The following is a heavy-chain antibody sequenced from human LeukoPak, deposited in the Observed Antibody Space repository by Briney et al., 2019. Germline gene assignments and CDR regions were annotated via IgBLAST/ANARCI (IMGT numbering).Heavy chain of an antibody. V-gene: IGHV3-53*01. Sequence: QPGGSLRLSCAASGFTVTSNYMTWDRQAPGKGLEWVSVISSGGNTYYADSVKGRFTISRDNSKNTVYLQMNGLRAEDTAVYYCAREVRGYYFDYWGQGTLVTASS. J-gene: IGHJ4*02. CDR1: GFTVTSNY. D-gene: IGHD5-12*01. CDR2: ISSGGNT. CDR3: AREVRGYYFDY.